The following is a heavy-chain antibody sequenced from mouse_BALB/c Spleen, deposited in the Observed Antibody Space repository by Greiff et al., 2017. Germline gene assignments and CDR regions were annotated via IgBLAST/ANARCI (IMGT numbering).Heavy chain of an antibody. J-gene: IGHJ2*01. CDR3: ARYYYGSTFDY. Sequence: DVHLVESGGGLVQPGGSRKLSCAASGFTFSSFGMHWVRQAPEKGLEWVAYISSGSSTIYYADTVKGRFTISRDNPKNTLFLQMTSLRSEDTAMYYCARYYYGSTFDYWGQGTTLTVSS. CDR2: ISSGSSTI. V-gene: IGHV5-17*02. D-gene: IGHD1-1*01. CDR1: GFTFSSFG.